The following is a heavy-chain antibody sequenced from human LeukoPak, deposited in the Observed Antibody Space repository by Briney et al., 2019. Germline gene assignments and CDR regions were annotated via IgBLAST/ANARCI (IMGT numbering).Heavy chain of an antibody. CDR1: GFTFSSYE. V-gene: IGHV3-48*03. CDR2: ISSGGSTI. Sequence: GGSLRLSCAASGFTFSSYEMNWVRQAPGKGLEWVSYISSGGSTIYYADSVKGRFTISRDNAKNSLYLQMNSLRAEDTAVYYCARDSSYGGAPVWGKGTTAAVSS. D-gene: IGHD2-21*01. J-gene: IGHJ6*04. CDR3: ARDSSYGGAPV.